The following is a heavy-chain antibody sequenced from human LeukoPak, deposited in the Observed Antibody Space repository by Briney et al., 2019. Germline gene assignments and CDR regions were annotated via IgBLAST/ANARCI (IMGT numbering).Heavy chain of an antibody. CDR2: TYYSGST. CDR3: ASSPPRGAFLR. V-gene: IGHV4-39*07. CDR1: GDSISSRNYY. Sequence: ASETLSLNCSVSGDSISSRNYYWGWLRQPPGKGLEWIGSTYYSGSTNYNPSLKSRVTISVDTSKYQFSLKLSSVTAADTAVYYCASSPPRGAFLRWGQGTLVTVSS. D-gene: IGHD2/OR15-2a*01. J-gene: IGHJ4*02.